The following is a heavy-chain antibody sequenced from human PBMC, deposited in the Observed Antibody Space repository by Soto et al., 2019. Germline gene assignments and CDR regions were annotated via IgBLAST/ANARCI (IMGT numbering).Heavy chain of an antibody. J-gene: IGHJ4*02. CDR3: AREASGWYFDY. Sequence: QVQLVESGGGVVQPGRSLRLSCAASEFTFSAYSMHWVRQAPGKGLEWVAVISKDGSTKYYADYVKGRFTISRDNSKNTLYVKMDSLRAEDTAVYYCAREASGWYFDYWGQGTLVTVSS. CDR2: ISKDGSTK. V-gene: IGHV3-30-3*01. D-gene: IGHD6-19*01. CDR1: EFTFSAYS.